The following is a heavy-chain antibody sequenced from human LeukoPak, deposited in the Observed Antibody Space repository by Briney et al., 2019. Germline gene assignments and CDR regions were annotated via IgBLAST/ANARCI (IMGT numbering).Heavy chain of an antibody. V-gene: IGHV3-23*01. D-gene: IGHD5-24*01. CDR1: GFTFTNYA. CDR2: ISGGGGST. CDR3: AKGRGWLQFFDY. J-gene: IGHJ4*02. Sequence: GGSLRLSCAASGFTFTNYAMSWVRQTPGKGLEWVSTISGGGGSTFYADSVKGRFTISRDNSKNTLYLQMNSLRAEDTAVYYCAKGRGWLQFFDYWGQGTLVTVSS.